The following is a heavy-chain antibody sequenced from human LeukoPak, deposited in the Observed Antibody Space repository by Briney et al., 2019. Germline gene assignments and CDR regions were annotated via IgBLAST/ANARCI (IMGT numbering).Heavy chain of an antibody. CDR2: MNPNSGST. V-gene: IGHV1-8*01. CDR1: GYTFTSYD. J-gene: IGHJ3*02. CDR3: ARGSSAVLDAFDI. Sequence: ATVKVSCKASGYTFTSYDINWVRQATGQGLEWMGWMNPNSGSTGYAQKFQGRVTMTRNTSISTAYMELSSLRSEDTAVYYCARGSSAVLDAFDIWSQGTMVTVSS.